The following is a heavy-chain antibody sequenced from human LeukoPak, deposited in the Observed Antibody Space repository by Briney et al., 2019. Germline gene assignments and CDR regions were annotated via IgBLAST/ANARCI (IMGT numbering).Heavy chain of an antibody. D-gene: IGHD3-9*01. J-gene: IGHJ6*03. CDR2: IYSGGST. CDR1: GFTVSSNY. V-gene: IGHV3-66*01. CDR3: ARLTYYYYYMDV. Sequence: GGSLRLSCAASGFTVSSNYMSWVRQAPGRGLEWVSVIYSGGSTYYADSVKGRFTISRDNSKNTPYLQMNSLRAEDTAVYYCARLTYYYYYMDVWGKGTTVTISS.